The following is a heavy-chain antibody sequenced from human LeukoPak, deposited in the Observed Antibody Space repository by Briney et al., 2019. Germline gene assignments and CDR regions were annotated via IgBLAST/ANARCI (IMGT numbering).Heavy chain of an antibody. CDR1: GGTFSSYA. D-gene: IGHD6-19*01. Sequence: GASVKVSCKASGGTFSSYAISWVRQAPGQGLEWMGGIIPIFGTANYAQKFQGRVTITADESTSTAYMELSSLRSEDTAVYYCARVGSGRGYYYYYMDVWGKGTTVTVSS. V-gene: IGHV1-69*13. CDR3: ARVGSGRGYYYYYMDV. J-gene: IGHJ6*03. CDR2: IIPIFGTA.